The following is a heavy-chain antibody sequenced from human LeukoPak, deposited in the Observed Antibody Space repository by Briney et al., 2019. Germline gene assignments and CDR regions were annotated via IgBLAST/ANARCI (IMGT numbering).Heavy chain of an antibody. Sequence: QPGGSLRLSSAASGFIFSSYEMNWVRQAPGKGLEWVSYISSSGSTIYYADSVKGRFTISRDNAKNSLYLQMNSLRAEDTAVYYCARPGSHLNDYWGQGTLVTVSS. V-gene: IGHV3-48*03. CDR1: GFIFSSYE. CDR2: ISSSGSTI. D-gene: IGHD1-26*01. CDR3: ARPGSHLNDY. J-gene: IGHJ4*02.